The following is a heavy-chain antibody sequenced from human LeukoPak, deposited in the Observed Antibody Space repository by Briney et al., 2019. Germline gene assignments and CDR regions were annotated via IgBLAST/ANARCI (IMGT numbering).Heavy chain of an antibody. CDR2: INHSGST. D-gene: IGHD4-23*01. Sequence: SETLSLTCAVYGGSFSGYYWSWIRQPPGKGLEWIGEINHSGSTNYNPSLKSQVTISVDTSKNQFSLKLRSVTAADTAVYYCARHASGGNSFDYWGQGTLVTVSS. CDR3: ARHASGGNSFDY. J-gene: IGHJ4*02. V-gene: IGHV4-34*01. CDR1: GGSFSGYY.